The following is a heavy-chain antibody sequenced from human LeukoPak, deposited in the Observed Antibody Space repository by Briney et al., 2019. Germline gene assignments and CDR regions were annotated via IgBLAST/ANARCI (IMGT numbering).Heavy chain of an antibody. V-gene: IGHV3-9*01. Sequence: GGSLRLSCAASGFTVRSYDMHWVRQAPGKGLEWVSGISWSSGSIGYADSVKGRFTISRDNAKNSLYLQMSSLRAEDTALYYCVKSSAATYLYYYMDVWGKGTTVTVSS. CDR3: VKSSAATYLYYYMDV. J-gene: IGHJ6*03. CDR2: ISWSSGSI. CDR1: GFTVRSYD. D-gene: IGHD6-13*01.